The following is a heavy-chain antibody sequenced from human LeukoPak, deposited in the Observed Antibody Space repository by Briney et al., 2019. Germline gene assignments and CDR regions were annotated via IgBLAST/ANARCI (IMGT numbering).Heavy chain of an antibody. CDR3: ARQRYFDWLPSFDY. D-gene: IGHD3-9*01. CDR1: GGSISSSSYY. CDR2: IYYSGST. J-gene: IGHJ4*02. V-gene: IGHV4-39*01. Sequence: SETLSLTXTVSGGSISSSSYYWGWIRQPPGKGLEWIGSIYYSGSTYYNPSLKSRVTISVDTSKNQFSLKLSSVTAADTAVYYCARQRYFDWLPSFDYWGQGTLVTVSS.